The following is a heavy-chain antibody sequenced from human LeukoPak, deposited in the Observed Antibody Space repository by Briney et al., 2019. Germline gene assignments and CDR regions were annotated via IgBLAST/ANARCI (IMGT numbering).Heavy chain of an antibody. D-gene: IGHD2/OR15-2a*01. J-gene: IGHJ6*02. CDR1: GYTFTGHY. V-gene: IGHV1-2*02. CDR2: INANSGGT. CDR3: ARDRVPFYSSTFKDYYLQYGLDV. Sequence: ASVKVSCKASGYTFTGHYIHWVRQAPGQGLEWMGWINANSGGTSYAQKFQGRVSLTRDTSISTAYMEVSRLRADDMALYYCARDRVPFYSSTFKDYYLQYGLDVWGQGTAVTVSS.